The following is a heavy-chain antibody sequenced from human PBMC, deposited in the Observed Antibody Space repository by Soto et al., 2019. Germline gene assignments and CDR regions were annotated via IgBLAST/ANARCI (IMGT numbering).Heavy chain of an antibody. V-gene: IGHV4-30-4*01. CDR3: ARREGFNYPYFDY. Sequence: SETLSLTCTVSGDSISGGDYYWSWIRQPPGKGLEWIGYIYYSGNTYYNPSLKSRVTISIDTSKNQFSLKLRSVTAADTAVYYCARREGFNYPYFDYWGLGTLVTVSS. D-gene: IGHD5-12*01. CDR2: IYYSGNT. CDR1: GDSISGGDYY. J-gene: IGHJ4*02.